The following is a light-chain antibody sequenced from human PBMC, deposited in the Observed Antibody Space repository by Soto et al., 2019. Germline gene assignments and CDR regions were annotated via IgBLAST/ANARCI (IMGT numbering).Light chain of an antibody. V-gene: IGKV1-39*01. J-gene: IGKJ1*01. CDR1: QSIRRY. Sequence: DIQMTQSPSSLSASVGDRVTITCRASQSIRRYLNWYQQKPGKAPKLLIYAASTLQSGVPSRFSGSGSGTDFTLTISSLQPEDVATYYCQQSYNTPWTFGQGTKVEIK. CDR3: QQSYNTPWT. CDR2: AAS.